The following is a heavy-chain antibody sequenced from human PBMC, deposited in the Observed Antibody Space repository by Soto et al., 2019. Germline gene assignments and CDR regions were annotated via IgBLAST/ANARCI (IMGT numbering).Heavy chain of an antibody. Sequence: GGSLRLSCAASGFTFSSYAMHWVRQAPGKGLEWVAVISYDGSNKYYADSVKGRFTISRDNSKNTLYLQMNSLRAEDTAVYYCARDRFEGIAAAGTGIGPWGQGTLVTVSS. D-gene: IGHD6-13*01. CDR2: ISYDGSNK. V-gene: IGHV3-30-3*01. J-gene: IGHJ5*02. CDR1: GFTFSSYA. CDR3: ARDRFEGIAAAGTGIGP.